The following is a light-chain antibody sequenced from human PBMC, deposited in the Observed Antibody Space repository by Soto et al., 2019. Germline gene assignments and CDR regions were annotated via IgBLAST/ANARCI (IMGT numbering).Light chain of an antibody. J-gene: IGKJ5*01. CDR3: QQYDNLPIT. CDR1: QDISNY. Sequence: DIQMTQSPSSLSASVGDRVTITCQASQDISNYLYWYQQKPGKAPKLLIYDASNLETGVPSRLSGSGSGTDFTFTIRSLQPEDIATYYCQQYDNLPITFGQGTRLEIK. CDR2: DAS. V-gene: IGKV1-33*01.